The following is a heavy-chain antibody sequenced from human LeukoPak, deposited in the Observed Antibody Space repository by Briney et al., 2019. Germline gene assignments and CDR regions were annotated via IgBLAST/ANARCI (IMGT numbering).Heavy chain of an antibody. D-gene: IGHD2-2*01. CDR1: GGSISSSSYY. J-gene: IGHJ5*02. CDR2: IYYSGST. Sequence: SETLSLTCTVSGGSISSSSYYWGWIRQPPGKGLEWIGSIYYSGSTYYSPSLKSRVTISVDTSKNQFSLKLSSVTAADTAVYYCARHSPEVVPAAILHWFDPWGQGTLVTVSS. V-gene: IGHV4-39*01. CDR3: ARHSPEVVPAAILHWFDP.